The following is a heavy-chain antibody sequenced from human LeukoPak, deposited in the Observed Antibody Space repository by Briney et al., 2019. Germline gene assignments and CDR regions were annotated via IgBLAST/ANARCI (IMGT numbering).Heavy chain of an antibody. V-gene: IGHV4-4*09. J-gene: IGHJ4*02. CDR1: GGSVGGYY. Sequence: SETLSLTCTVSGGSVGGYYWTWIRQPPGGRLQWIGFIFSTGGTNYNPSLKGRVAISTDTSKNQVSLRVTSVTAADSAVYYCATGGAYTSGRYNIWGQGTLVSVSS. CDR3: ATGGAYTSGRYNI. CDR2: IFSTGGT. D-gene: IGHD6-19*01.